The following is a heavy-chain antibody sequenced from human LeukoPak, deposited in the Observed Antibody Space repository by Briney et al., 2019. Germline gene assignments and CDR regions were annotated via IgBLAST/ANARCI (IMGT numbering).Heavy chain of an antibody. CDR2: IYPSGGT. CDR1: GDSIRSYY. D-gene: IGHD6-13*01. J-gene: IGHJ4*02. Sequence: SETLSLTCTVSGDSIRSYYWNWIRQSAGKGLDWIGRIYPSGGTAQYNPSLRSRVTMSLDTSTNHFSLNLTSVTAADTAVYYCARDPSAFAGYLDSWGQGILVTVSS. CDR3: ARDPSAFAGYLDS. V-gene: IGHV4-4*07.